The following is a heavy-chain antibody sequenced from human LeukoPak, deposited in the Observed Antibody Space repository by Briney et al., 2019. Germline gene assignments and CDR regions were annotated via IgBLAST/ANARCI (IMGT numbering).Heavy chain of an antibody. D-gene: IGHD3-3*01. CDR1: GGTFSSYA. V-gene: IGHV1-69*05. J-gene: IGHJ4*02. CDR2: IIPIFGTA. CDR3: ARGGMGDFWSGYYD. Sequence: GASVKVSCKASGGTFSSYAISWVRQAPGQGLEWMGRIIPIFGTANYALKFQGRVTITTDESTSTAYMELSSLRSEDTAVYYCARGGMGDFWSGYYDWGQGTLVTVSS.